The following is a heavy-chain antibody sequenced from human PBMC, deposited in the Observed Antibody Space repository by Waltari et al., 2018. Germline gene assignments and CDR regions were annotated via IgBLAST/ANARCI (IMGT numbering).Heavy chain of an antibody. CDR1: GFTFSSHW. Sequence: EVQLVESGGGLGQPGGSLSPPCAACGFTFSSHWMYWVRQTPGKGLVWVSGINSDGSSTSYADSVKGRVTISRDNAKNTLYLQMNSLRAEDTAVYYCVRDSSGTYWGQGTQVTVSS. V-gene: IGHV3-74*01. D-gene: IGHD3-22*01. J-gene: IGHJ4*02. CDR2: INSDGSST. CDR3: VRDSSGTY.